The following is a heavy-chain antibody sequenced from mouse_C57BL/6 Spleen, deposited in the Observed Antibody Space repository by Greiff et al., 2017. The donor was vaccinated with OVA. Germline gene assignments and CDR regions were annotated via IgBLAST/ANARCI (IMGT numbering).Heavy chain of an antibody. CDR1: GFSLTSYG. J-gene: IGHJ4*01. Sequence: VQGVESGPGLVQPSQSLSITCTVSGFSLTSYGVHWVRQPPGKGLEWLGVIWSGGSTDYNAAFISRLSISKDNSKSQVFFKMNSLQADDTAIYYCAPRLDYGSPDAMDYWGQGTSVTVSS. V-gene: IGHV2-4*01. D-gene: IGHD1-1*01. CDR2: IWSGGST. CDR3: APRLDYGSPDAMDY.